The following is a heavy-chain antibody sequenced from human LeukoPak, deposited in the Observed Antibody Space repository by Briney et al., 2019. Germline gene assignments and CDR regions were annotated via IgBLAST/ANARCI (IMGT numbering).Heavy chain of an antibody. CDR1: GFTFSSFA. J-gene: IGHJ4*02. CDR3: AKKMGSGSYPLDY. V-gene: IGHV3-23*01. D-gene: IGHD3-10*01. Sequence: GGSLRLSCAAPGFTFSSFAMSWVRQAPGKGLEWVSVISATAGTTFFADSVKGRFTISRDNSKNTVYLQMNSLRAEDTAVYYCAKKMGSGSYPLDYWGQGTLVTVSS. CDR2: ISATAGTT.